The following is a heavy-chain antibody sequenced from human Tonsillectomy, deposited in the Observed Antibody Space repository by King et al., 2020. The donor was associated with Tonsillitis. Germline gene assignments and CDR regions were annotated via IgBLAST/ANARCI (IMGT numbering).Heavy chain of an antibody. Sequence: VRLVESGAEVKKPGESLKISCTGSGYSFTSYWIGWVRQMPGKGLEWMGIIYPGDSDTRYSPSFQGQVTISADKSISTAYLQWSSLKASDTAMYYCARSLAYCGGDCSEFDYWGQGTLVTVSS. V-gene: IGHV5-51*01. CDR3: ARSLAYCGGDCSEFDY. CDR2: IYPGDSDT. J-gene: IGHJ4*02. D-gene: IGHD2-21*02. CDR1: GYSFTSYW.